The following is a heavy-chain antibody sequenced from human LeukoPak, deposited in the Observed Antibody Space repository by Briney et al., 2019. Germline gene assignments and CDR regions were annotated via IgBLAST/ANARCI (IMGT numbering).Heavy chain of an antibody. D-gene: IGHD3-10*01. CDR3: AKDRGFGVFFQYYFEY. J-gene: IGHJ4*02. Sequence: SGGSLRLSCAASGFSFSDYGMHWVRQAPGKGLEWVAVISYDGSNKYYADSVKGRFTISRDNSKNTLYLQMNSLRAEDTAVYYCAKDRGFGVFFQYYFEYWGQGTLVTVSS. CDR1: GFSFSDYG. CDR2: ISYDGSNK. V-gene: IGHV3-30*18.